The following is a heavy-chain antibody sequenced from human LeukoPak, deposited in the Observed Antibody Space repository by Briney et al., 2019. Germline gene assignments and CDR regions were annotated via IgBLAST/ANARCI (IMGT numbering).Heavy chain of an antibody. D-gene: IGHD3-22*01. J-gene: IGHJ3*02. Sequence: GGSLRLSCAASGFTFSSYAMSWVRQAPGKGLEWVSAISGSGGSTYYADSVKGRFTISRDNSKNTLYLQMNSLRAEDTAVYYCAKFSDYYDSSGYYPRFGAFDIWGQGTMVTVSS. V-gene: IGHV3-23*01. CDR1: GFTFSSYA. CDR3: AKFSDYYDSSGYYPRFGAFDI. CDR2: ISGSGGST.